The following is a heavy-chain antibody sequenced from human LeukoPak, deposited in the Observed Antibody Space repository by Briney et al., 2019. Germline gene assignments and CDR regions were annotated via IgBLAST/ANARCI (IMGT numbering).Heavy chain of an antibody. V-gene: IGHV3-74*01. J-gene: IGHJ3*02. CDR2: IKTDGSST. CDR1: GFTFSSYW. Sequence: GGSLRLSCAASGFTFSSYWMHWVRQAPGKGLVWVSRIKTDGSSTDYADSVKGRFTISKDNAKNTMYLQMNSLRAEDTAVYYCARGVSGTGPDIWGLGTMVTVSS. CDR3: ARGVSGTGPDI. D-gene: IGHD5/OR15-5a*01.